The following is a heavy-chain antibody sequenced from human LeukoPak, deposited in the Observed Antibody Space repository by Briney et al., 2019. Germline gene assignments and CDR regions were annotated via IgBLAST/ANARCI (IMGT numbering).Heavy chain of an antibody. CDR3: ARDRGVEGLAAAGAYFDY. D-gene: IGHD6-13*01. Sequence: ASVKVSCKASGYTFTSYGISWVRQAPGQGLEWMGWISAYNGNTNYAQKLQGRVTMTTDTSTSTAYMELSSLRSEDTAVYYCARDRGVEGLAAAGAYFDYWGQGTLVTVSS. CDR2: ISAYNGNT. V-gene: IGHV1-18*01. CDR1: GYTFTSYG. J-gene: IGHJ4*02.